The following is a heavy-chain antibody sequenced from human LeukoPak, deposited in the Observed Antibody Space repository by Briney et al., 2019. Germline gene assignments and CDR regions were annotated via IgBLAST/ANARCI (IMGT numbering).Heavy chain of an antibody. Sequence: GGSLRLSCAASGFTFSNYGLHWVRPAPGKGLEWLAVMWFDGSQKYYADSVKGRFTISRDNSKSMLYLQMNSLRAEDTAVYYCARDITGDPPPYYFDYWGQGSLVTVSS. J-gene: IGHJ4*02. V-gene: IGHV3-33*01. D-gene: IGHD7-27*01. CDR2: MWFDGSQK. CDR1: GFTFSNYG. CDR3: ARDITGDPPPYYFDY.